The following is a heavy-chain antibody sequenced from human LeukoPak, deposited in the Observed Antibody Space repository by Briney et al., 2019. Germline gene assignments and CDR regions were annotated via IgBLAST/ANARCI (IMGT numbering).Heavy chain of an antibody. Sequence: PSETLSLTCTVPGGSISSSSYYWGWIRQPPGKGLEWIGSIYYSGSTYYNPSLKSRVTISVDTSKNQFSLKLSSVTAADTAVYYCARGRRYWKSYAPFDYWGQGTLVTVSS. CDR3: ARGRRYWKSYAPFDY. CDR2: IYYSGST. J-gene: IGHJ4*02. V-gene: IGHV4-39*07. CDR1: GGSISSSSYY. D-gene: IGHD3-16*01.